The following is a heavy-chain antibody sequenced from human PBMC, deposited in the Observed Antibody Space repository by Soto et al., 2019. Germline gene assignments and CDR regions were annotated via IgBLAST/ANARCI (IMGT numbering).Heavy chain of an antibody. CDR3: ARDGGYCTNGVCYTSYFDY. J-gene: IGHJ4*02. Sequence: GGSLRLPCAASGFSFSSYAMHRVRQAPGKGLEWVAVISYDGSNKYYADSVKGRFTISRDNSKNTLYLQMNSLRAEDTAVYYCARDGGYCTNGVCYTSYFDYWGQGTLVTVSS. CDR1: GFSFSSYA. CDR2: ISYDGSNK. V-gene: IGHV3-30-3*01. D-gene: IGHD2-8*01.